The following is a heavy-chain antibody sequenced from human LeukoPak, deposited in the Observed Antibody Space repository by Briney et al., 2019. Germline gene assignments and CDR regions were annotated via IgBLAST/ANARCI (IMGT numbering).Heavy chain of an antibody. J-gene: IGHJ4*02. CDR3: ARAAYDYGSGSYLFDY. V-gene: IGHV3-30-3*01. Sequence: GRSLRLSCAASGFTFSSYAMHWVRQAPGKGLEWVAVISYDGSNKYYADSVKGRFTISRDNSKNTLYLQMNSLRAEDTAVYYCARAAYDYGSGSYLFDYWGQGTLVTVSS. CDR1: GFTFSSYA. D-gene: IGHD3-10*01. CDR2: ISYDGSNK.